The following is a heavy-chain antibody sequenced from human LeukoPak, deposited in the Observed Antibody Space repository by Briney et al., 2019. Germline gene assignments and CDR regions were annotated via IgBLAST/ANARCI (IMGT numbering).Heavy chain of an antibody. Sequence: GGSLRLSCAASGFTVSTIHVSWVRQAPGKGLEWVSIIYTGGSAQYAESVKGRFTISRDSSRNKVYLQMNSLRAEDTAVYYCVSGTIFGVTITDCWGQGTLVTVSS. CDR1: GFTVSTIH. J-gene: IGHJ4*02. CDR3: VSGTIFGVTITDC. V-gene: IGHV3-53*01. CDR2: IYTGGSA. D-gene: IGHD3-3*01.